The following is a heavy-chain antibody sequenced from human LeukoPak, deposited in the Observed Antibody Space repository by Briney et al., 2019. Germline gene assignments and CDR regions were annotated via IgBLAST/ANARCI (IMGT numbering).Heavy chain of an antibody. J-gene: IGHJ4*02. CDR3: ARGPSGYHNT. CDR1: GFTFSSHG. V-gene: IGHV3-48*01. Sequence: PGGSLRLSCAASGFTFSSHGMNWVRQAPGKGLEWVSYISSSSSTIYYADSVKGRFTISRDNSKNTLYLQMNSLRAEDTAVYYCARGPSGYHNTGGQGTLVTVSS. D-gene: IGHD5-12*01. CDR2: ISSSSSTI.